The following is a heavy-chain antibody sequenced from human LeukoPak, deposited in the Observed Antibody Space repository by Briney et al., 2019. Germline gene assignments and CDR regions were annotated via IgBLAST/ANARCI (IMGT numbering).Heavy chain of an antibody. CDR2: IKQDGSEK. D-gene: IGHD3-22*01. Sequence: GGSLRLSCAASGFTFSSYAMSWVRQAPRKGLEWVANIKQDGSEKYYVDSVKGRFTISRDNAKNSLYLQMNSLKAEDTAVYYCARDKGDYDTSGSLFVFGGQGTLVTVSS. CDR3: ARDKGDYDTSGSLFVF. V-gene: IGHV3-7*03. J-gene: IGHJ4*02. CDR1: GFTFSSYA.